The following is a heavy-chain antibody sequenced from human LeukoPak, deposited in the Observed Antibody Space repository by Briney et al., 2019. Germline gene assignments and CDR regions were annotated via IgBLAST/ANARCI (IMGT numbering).Heavy chain of an antibody. CDR3: ARGRYYVTALVFDY. V-gene: IGHV4-38-2*02. Sequence: SETLSLTCTVSGYSISSGYYWGWIRQPPGKGLEWIGEINHSGSTNYNPSLKSRVTISVDTSKNQFSLKLSSVTAADTAVYYCARGRYYVTALVFDYWGQGTLVTVSS. CDR1: GYSISSGYY. J-gene: IGHJ4*02. CDR2: INHSGST. D-gene: IGHD3-10*02.